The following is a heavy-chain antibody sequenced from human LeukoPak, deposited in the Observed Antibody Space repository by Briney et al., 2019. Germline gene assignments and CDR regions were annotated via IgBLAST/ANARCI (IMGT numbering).Heavy chain of an antibody. CDR2: INSDGSIT. Sequence: GGPLRLSCAASGFTFSSYWMHWVRQAPGKGLVWVSRINSDGSITTYADSVRGRFTISRDNAKSTLYLQMNSLRAEDTAVYYCASSTQISKYADYWGQGALVTVSS. D-gene: IGHD2-2*01. CDR1: GFTFSSYW. J-gene: IGHJ4*02. V-gene: IGHV3-74*01. CDR3: ASSTQISKYADY.